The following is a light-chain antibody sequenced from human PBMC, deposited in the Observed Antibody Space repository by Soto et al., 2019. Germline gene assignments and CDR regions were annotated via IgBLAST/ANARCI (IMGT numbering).Light chain of an antibody. V-gene: IGKV1-16*01. CDR1: QGVNIY. CDR3: QQYNTYPWT. Sequence: DIKMNQSPSSVSASVGDRVTITCRASQGVNIYLAWFQQKPGKVPKRLIYDASSLEGGVTSRFSGSGSGTEFTLTISSLQPDDFATYYCQQYNTYPWTFGQGTKVDI. CDR2: DAS. J-gene: IGKJ1*01.